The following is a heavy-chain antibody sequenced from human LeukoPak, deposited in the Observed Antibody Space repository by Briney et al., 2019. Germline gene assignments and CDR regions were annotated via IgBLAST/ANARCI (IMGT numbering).Heavy chain of an antibody. D-gene: IGHD3-9*01. CDR1: GGSFSGYY. V-gene: IGHV4-34*01. Sequence: PSETLSLTCAVYGGSFSGYYWGWIRQPPGKGLEWIGEINHSGSTNYNPSLKSRVTISVDTSKNQFSLKLSSVTAADTAVYYCARGGILTGYYKYNWFDPWGQGTLVTVSS. CDR2: INHSGST. J-gene: IGHJ5*02. CDR3: ARGGILTGYYKYNWFDP.